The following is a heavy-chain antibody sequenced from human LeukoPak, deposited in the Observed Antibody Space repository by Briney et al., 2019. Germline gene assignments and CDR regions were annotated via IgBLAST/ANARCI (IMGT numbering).Heavy chain of an antibody. CDR2: IHHSGTT. J-gene: IGHJ5*02. CDR1: GYSISSGHY. CDR3: ARAEQQPGLGFDP. D-gene: IGHD6-13*01. Sequence: PSETLSLTCTVSGYSISSGHYWGWIRPPPGRGLEWIGSIHHSGTTYYNPSLKSRVTVSADTSKNQFSLKLSSVTAADTAVYYCARAEQQPGLGFDPWGQGTLVTVSS. V-gene: IGHV4-38-2*02.